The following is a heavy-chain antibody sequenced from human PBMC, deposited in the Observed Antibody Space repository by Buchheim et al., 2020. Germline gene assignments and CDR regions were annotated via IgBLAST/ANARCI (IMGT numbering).Heavy chain of an antibody. V-gene: IGHV3-7*01. CDR3: ARGPLRFCSSSSCQLDV. D-gene: IGHD2-2*01. CDR1: GVTFSSYW. J-gene: IGHJ6*02. Sequence: EVQLVESGGGLVQPGGSLRLSCAASGVTFSSYWMSWVRQAPGKGLEWVANIKQDGSEKYYVDSVKGRFTISRDNAKNSLYLQMNSLRAEDTAVYYCARGPLRFCSSSSCQLDVWSQGTT. CDR2: IKQDGSEK.